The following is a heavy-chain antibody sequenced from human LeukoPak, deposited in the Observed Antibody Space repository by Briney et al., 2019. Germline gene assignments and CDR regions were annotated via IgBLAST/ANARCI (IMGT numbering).Heavy chain of an antibody. CDR3: ASHYYDSSGYYAFDI. Sequence: GASVKVSCKASGYTLTSYYMHWVRQAPGQGLEWMGIINPSGGSTSYAQKFQGRVTMTRDTSTSTVYMELSSPRSEDTAVYYCASHYYDSSGYYAFDIWGQGTMVTVSS. J-gene: IGHJ3*02. CDR1: GYTLTSYY. D-gene: IGHD3-22*01. V-gene: IGHV1-46*01. CDR2: INPSGGST.